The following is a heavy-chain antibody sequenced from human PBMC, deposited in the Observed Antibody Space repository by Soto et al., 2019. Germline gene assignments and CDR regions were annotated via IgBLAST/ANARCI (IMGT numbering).Heavy chain of an antibody. Sequence: ASETLSLTCTVACGTIVSYYWNWIRQTPEKGLEWIGYVYNRGKPTYNPSLGSRATISVDTSKNQVSLSLTSVTAAETAVYYCTRDGAMGFWGKGTTVTVSS. V-gene: IGHV4-59*01. J-gene: IGHJ6*04. CDR1: CGTIVSYY. CDR3: TRDGAMGF. CDR2: VYNRGKP. D-gene: IGHD3-16*01.